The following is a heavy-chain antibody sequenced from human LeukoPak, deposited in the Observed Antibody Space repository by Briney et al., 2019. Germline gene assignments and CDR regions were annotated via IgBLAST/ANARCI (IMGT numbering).Heavy chain of an antibody. D-gene: IGHD2-21*01. V-gene: IGHV1-2*06. CDR3: ARDGFQGMILYVVYYMDV. CDR1: GYTFTDSF. CDR2: INPNTGGT. J-gene: IGHJ6*03. Sequence: ASVKLSCTAYGYTFTDSFIQWVRQAPDQGPETMRRINPNTGGTNYAQKFQGRDTFTIDTSTNTAYMELSRLRPDDTAVYYCARDGFQGMILYVVYYMDVWGKGTTVTVSS.